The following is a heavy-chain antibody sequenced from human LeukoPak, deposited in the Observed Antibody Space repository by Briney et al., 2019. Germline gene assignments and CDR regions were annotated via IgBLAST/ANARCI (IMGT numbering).Heavy chain of an antibody. CDR2: ISGSGAST. V-gene: IGHV3-23*01. J-gene: IGHJ5*02. CDR1: GFTFSNYA. Sequence: GGSLRLSCAASGFTFSNYAMTWVRQAPGKGLEWVSTISGSGASTFYADSVKGRSTISRDNPKNTLYLQMNSLRAEDAALYYCARDRHEESYDFWSGYFVFDPWGQGTLVTVSS. D-gene: IGHD3-3*01. CDR3: ARDRHEESYDFWSGYFVFDP.